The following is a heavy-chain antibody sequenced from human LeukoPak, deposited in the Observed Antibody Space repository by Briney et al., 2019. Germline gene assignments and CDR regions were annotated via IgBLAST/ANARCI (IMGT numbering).Heavy chain of an antibody. CDR3: ARGIAVAGSFDY. J-gene: IGHJ4*02. CDR2: IIPIFGTA. V-gene: IGHV1-69*05. D-gene: IGHD6-19*01. CDR1: GGTFTSYA. Sequence: SVKVSCKASGGTFTSYATSWVRQAPGQRLEWMGGIIPIFGTANYAQKFQGRVTITTDESTSTAYMELSSLRSGDTAGYYCARGIAVAGSFDYWGQGTLVTVSS.